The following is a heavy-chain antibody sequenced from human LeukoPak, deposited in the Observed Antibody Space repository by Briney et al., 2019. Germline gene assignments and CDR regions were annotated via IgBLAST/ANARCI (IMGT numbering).Heavy chain of an antibody. CDR1: GGSISSSRYY. Sequence: PSETLSLTCTVSGGSISSSRYYWGWIRQPPGKGLEWIGSIYYSGSTYYNPSLKSRLTISVDTSKNQFSLKLSPVTAADTAVYYCARLRRVGATPFDYWGQGTLVTVSS. CDR3: ARLRRVGATPFDY. J-gene: IGHJ4*02. V-gene: IGHV4-39*01. D-gene: IGHD1-26*01. CDR2: IYYSGST.